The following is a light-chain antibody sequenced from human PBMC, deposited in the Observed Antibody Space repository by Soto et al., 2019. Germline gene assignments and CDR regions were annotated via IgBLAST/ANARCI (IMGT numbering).Light chain of an antibody. CDR2: GAS. V-gene: IGKV3-15*01. CDR3: QQYSYWPIS. Sequence: EVLMTQSPATLSVSTGDRATLSCRASQSINSNLAWYQQQPGQAPRLLIYGASTRATAVPDRLSGSRSGTDFTLTITSLQSDDFAVYFCQQYSYWPISFVQGTRLAIK. J-gene: IGKJ5*01. CDR1: QSINSN.